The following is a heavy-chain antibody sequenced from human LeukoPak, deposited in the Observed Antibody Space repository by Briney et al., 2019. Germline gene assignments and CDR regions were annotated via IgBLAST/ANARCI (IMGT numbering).Heavy chain of an antibody. D-gene: IGHD3-22*01. CDR2: INPRGGST. CDR1: GYTFTSRF. CDR3: ARVKSYYYDTSDKDAFDI. J-gene: IGHJ3*02. V-gene: IGHV1-46*01. Sequence: ASVKVSCKASGYTFTSRFMHWVRQAPGQGLEWMGIINPRGGSTSYTQKFQGRVTVTRDTSTSTVYMELSSLRSEDTAVYYCARVKSYYYDTSDKDAFDIWGQGTMVTVSS.